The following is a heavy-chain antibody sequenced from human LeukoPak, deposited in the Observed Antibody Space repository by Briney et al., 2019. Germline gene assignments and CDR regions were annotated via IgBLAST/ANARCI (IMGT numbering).Heavy chain of an antibody. CDR3: AGKYGSGTWDYYYYHMDV. Sequence: ASVKVSCKASGGTFSSYAISWVRQAPGQGLEWMGGIIPIFGTANYAQKFQGRVAITTDESTSTAYMELSSLRSEDTAVYYCAGKYGSGTWDYYYYHMDVWGKGTTVTVSS. CDR1: GGTFSSYA. V-gene: IGHV1-69*05. CDR2: IIPIFGTA. J-gene: IGHJ6*03. D-gene: IGHD3-10*01.